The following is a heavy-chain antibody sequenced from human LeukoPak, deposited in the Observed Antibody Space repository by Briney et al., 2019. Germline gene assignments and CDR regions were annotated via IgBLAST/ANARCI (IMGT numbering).Heavy chain of an antibody. J-gene: IGHJ5*02. CDR3: ATAYTIFGVVTPTTNWYDP. D-gene: IGHD3-3*01. CDR2: FDPEDGET. CDR1: GYTLTELS. V-gene: IGHV1-24*01. Sequence: ASVKVSCKVSGYTLTELSMHWVRQAPGTGLEWMGGFDPEDGETIYAQKFQGRVTMTEDTSTDTAYMELSSLRSEDTAVYYCATAYTIFGVVTPTTNWYDPWGQGTLVTVSS.